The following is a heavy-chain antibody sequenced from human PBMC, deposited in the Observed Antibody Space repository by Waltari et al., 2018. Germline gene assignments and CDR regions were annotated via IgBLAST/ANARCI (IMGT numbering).Heavy chain of an antibody. D-gene: IGHD4-17*01. CDR3: ARALTTANDH. J-gene: IGHJ4*02. V-gene: IGHV3-21*03. CDR2: TTDGNAYL. Sequence: DVQLVESGGGLVKPGGYLRLSCAASGFTMRSFGMSWVRQAPGKGLEWVSSTTDGNAYLYYADSVRGRFTVSIDNAKNSLYLQMGNLRAEDTGVYYCARALTTANDHWGQGTLVTVSS. CDR1: GFTMRSFG.